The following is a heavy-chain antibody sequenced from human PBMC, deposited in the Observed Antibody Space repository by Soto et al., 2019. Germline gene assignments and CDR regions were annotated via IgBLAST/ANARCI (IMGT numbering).Heavy chain of an antibody. D-gene: IGHD5-12*01. Sequence: EVQLVESGGGLVQPGRSLRLSCAASGFTFDDYAMHWVRQAPGKGLEWVSGISWNSGSIGYADSVKGRFTISRDNAKNSLYLQMNSLRVEDTAVYYCAKDVAQNWYFDLWGRGTLVTVSS. V-gene: IGHV3-9*01. CDR1: GFTFDDYA. J-gene: IGHJ2*01. CDR3: AKDVAQNWYFDL. CDR2: ISWNSGSI.